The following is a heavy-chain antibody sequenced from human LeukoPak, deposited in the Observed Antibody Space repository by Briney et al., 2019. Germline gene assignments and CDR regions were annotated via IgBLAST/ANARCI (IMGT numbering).Heavy chain of an antibody. D-gene: IGHD3-10*02. Sequence: PGGSLRLSCAASGFTFSSYAMIWVRQAPGKVLEWVSSIFPSGGEIHYADSVRGRFTISRDNSKSTLSLQMNSLRAEDTAVYYCAELGITMIGGVWGKGTTVTISS. CDR3: AELGITMIGGV. V-gene: IGHV3-23*01. CDR2: IFPSGGEI. CDR1: GFTFSSYA. J-gene: IGHJ6*04.